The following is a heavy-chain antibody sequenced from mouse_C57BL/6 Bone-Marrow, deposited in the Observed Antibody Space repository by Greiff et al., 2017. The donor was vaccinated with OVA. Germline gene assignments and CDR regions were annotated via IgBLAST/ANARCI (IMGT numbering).Heavy chain of an antibody. CDR1: GFTFNTYA. Sequence: EVQVVESGGGLVQPKGSLKLSCAASGFTFNTYAMHWVRQAPGKGLEWVARIRSKSSNYATYYADSVKDRFTISRDDSQSMLYLQMNNLKTEDTAMYYCGRGGYYDYDEDYFDYWGQGTTLTVSS. CDR3: GRGGYYDYDEDYFDY. D-gene: IGHD2-4*01. CDR2: IRSKSSNYAT. J-gene: IGHJ2*01. V-gene: IGHV10-3*01.